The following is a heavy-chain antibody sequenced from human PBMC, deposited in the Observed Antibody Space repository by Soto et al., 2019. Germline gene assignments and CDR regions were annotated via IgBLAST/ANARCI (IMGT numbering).Heavy chain of an antibody. D-gene: IGHD3-22*01. CDR3: ARGWHYYDSSGHYLAY. CDR1: GYTFTGYY. CDR2: INPNNGGF. Sequence: GASVKVSCKASGYTFTGYYVHWLRQAPGQGLEWMGWINPNNGGFNYAQEFQGRVTLTRDTSVSTVYMDPSRLTSDDTAVYYCARGWHYYDSSGHYLAYWGQGTLVTVSS. J-gene: IGHJ4*02. V-gene: IGHV1-2*02.